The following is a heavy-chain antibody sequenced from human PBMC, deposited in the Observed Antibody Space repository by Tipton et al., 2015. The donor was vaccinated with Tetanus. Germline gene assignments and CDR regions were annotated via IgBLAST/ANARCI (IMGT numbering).Heavy chain of an antibody. J-gene: IGHJ4*02. D-gene: IGHD3-16*01. V-gene: IGHV4-31*03. Sequence: TLSLTCTVSGDSIGSSGYFWRWIRQAPGKGLEWIGHVYSGGSFDYTPSLESRLTLSMDTSKNSFSLKLTSVTPADTALYYCARIGVSTDAYYFDFWGPGTLVTVSS. CDR3: ARIGVSTDAYYFDF. CDR1: GDSIGSSGYF. CDR2: VYSGGSF.